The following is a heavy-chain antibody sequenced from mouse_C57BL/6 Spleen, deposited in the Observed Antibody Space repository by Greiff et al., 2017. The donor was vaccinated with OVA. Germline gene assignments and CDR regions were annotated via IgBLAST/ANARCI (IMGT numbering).Heavy chain of an antibody. CDR2: ILPGSGST. CDR1: GYTFTGYW. D-gene: IGHD2-2*01. Sequence: QVQLQQSGAELMKPGASVKLSCKATGYTFTGYWIEWVKQRPGHGLEWIGEILPGSGSTNYNEKFKGKATFTADTSSNTAYMQLSSLTTEDSAIYYCATFYYGYDVFAYWGQGTLVTVSA. J-gene: IGHJ3*01. CDR3: ATFYYGYDVFAY. V-gene: IGHV1-9*01.